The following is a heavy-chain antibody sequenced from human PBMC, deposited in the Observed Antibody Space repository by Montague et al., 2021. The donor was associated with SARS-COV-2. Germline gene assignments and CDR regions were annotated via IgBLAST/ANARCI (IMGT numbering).Heavy chain of an antibody. CDR1: GGSFSGYY. CDR3: ARQDAWAYCGDECYRGWFDS. CDR2: INHSGST. V-gene: IGHV4-34*01. Sequence: SETLSLTCAVYGGSFSGYYWSWIRQPPGKGLEWIGEINHSGSTNYNPSLKRRVSISLDTSKNQFSLKLSSVAAADTAVYYCARQDAWAYCGDECYRGWFDSWGQGTLVTVSS. J-gene: IGHJ5*01. D-gene: IGHD2-21*01.